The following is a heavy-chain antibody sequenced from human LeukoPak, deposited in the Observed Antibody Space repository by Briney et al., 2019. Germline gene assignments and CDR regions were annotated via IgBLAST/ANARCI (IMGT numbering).Heavy chain of an antibody. CDR1: GFTFSDYH. J-gene: IGHJ4*02. V-gene: IGHV3-11*06. D-gene: IGHD2-21*01. CDR2: IASSSTFT. CDR3: ARGTIIAH. Sequence: PGGSLRLSCAASGFTFSDYHMSWVRQAPGKGLEWISFIASSSTFTTYADSVRGRFTTSRDDAKNSLDLQMNSLRAEDTAVYYCARGTIIAHWGQGTLVTVPS.